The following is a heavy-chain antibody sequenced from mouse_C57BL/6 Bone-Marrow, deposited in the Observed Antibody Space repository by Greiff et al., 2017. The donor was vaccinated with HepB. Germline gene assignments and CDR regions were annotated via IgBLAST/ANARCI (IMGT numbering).Heavy chain of an antibody. CDR1: GYTFTSYW. V-gene: IGHV1-52*01. J-gene: IGHJ3*01. CDR3: ARWGYSKGAWFAY. D-gene: IGHD2-5*01. CDR2: IDPSDSET. Sequence: QVQLQQPGAELVRPGSSVKLSCKASGYTFTSYWMHWVKQRPIQGLEWIGNIDPSDSETHYNQKFKDKATLTVDKSSSTAYMKLSSLTSEYSAVYYCARWGYSKGAWFAYWGQGTLVTVSA.